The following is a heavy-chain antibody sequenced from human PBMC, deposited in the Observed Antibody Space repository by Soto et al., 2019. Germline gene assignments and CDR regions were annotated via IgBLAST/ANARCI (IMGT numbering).Heavy chain of an antibody. CDR1: GYTFTSYG. Sequence: ASVKVSCKASGYTFTSYGTSWVRQAPGQGLEWMGWISAYHGNTNYAQKLQGRVTMTTDTSTSTAYMELRSLRSDDTAVYYCARDPERYSGSYGNWFDPWGQGTLVTVS. V-gene: IGHV1-18*01. CDR2: ISAYHGNT. CDR3: ARDPERYSGSYGNWFDP. J-gene: IGHJ5*02. D-gene: IGHD1-26*01.